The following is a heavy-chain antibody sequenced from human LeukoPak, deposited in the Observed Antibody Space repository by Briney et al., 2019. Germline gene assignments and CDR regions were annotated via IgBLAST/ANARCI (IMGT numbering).Heavy chain of an antibody. CDR1: GFTVSSNY. CDR3: AREDILTGFDY. V-gene: IGHV3-53*01. J-gene: IGHJ4*02. CDR2: IYSGGST. D-gene: IGHD3-9*01. Sequence: PGGSLRLSCAASGFTVSSNYMSWVRQAPGKGLVWVSVIYSGGSTYYADSVKGRFTISRDNSKNTLYLQMNSLRAEDTAVYYCAREDILTGFDYWGQGTLVTVSS.